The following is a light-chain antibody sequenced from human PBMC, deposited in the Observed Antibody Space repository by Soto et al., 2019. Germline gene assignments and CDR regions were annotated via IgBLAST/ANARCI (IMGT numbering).Light chain of an antibody. J-gene: IGKJ4*01. Sequence: DIQMTQSPSSLSASVGDRVTITCRASQGISKYLAWYQQKPGKVPKLLIYATSNLQSGVPSRFSGSGSGTDFTLTITSLQPEDVATYYCQQYNRAPLTFGGGTKVEIK. CDR3: QQYNRAPLT. CDR1: QGISKY. CDR2: ATS. V-gene: IGKV1-27*01.